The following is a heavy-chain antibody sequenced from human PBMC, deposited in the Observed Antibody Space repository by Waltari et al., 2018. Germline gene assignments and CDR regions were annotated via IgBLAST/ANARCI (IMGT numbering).Heavy chain of an antibody. J-gene: IGHJ4*02. CDR3: ARVVATTHSTAIDY. CDR1: GGSISSHY. CDR2: IYYSGST. V-gene: IGHV4-59*11. D-gene: IGHD5-12*01. Sequence: QVQLQESGPGLVKPSETLSLTCTVSGGSISSHYWSWIRQPPGKGLEWIGYIYYSGSTNYNPSLKSRVTISVDTSKNQFSLKLSSVTAADTAVYYCARVVATTHSTAIDYWGQGTLVTVSS.